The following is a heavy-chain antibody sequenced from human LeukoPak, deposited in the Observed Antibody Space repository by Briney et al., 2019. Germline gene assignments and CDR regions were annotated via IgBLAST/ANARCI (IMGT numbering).Heavy chain of an antibody. Sequence: ASVKVSCKASGYTFTSYDINWVRQATGQGLEWMGWMNPNSGNTGYAQKFQGRVTITRNTSISTAYMELSSLRSEDTAVYYCARGSRIWEDAFDIWGQGTMVTVSS. CDR2: MNPNSGNT. J-gene: IGHJ3*02. CDR3: ARGSRIWEDAFDI. D-gene: IGHD2/OR15-2a*01. V-gene: IGHV1-8*03. CDR1: GYTFTSYD.